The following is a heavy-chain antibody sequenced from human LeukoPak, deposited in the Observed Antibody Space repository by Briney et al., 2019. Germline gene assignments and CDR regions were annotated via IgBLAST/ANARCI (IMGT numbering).Heavy chain of an antibody. Sequence: SETLSLTCTVSGASMNSFYWTWIRQPAGKGLEWIGRIYARSTNYSPSLKSRVTISLDTSKNQFSLKLSSVTAADTAVYYCARDRDGYTGYVSDYWGQGTLVTVSS. CDR3: ARDRDGYTGYVSDY. V-gene: IGHV4-4*07. J-gene: IGHJ4*02. CDR2: IYARST. D-gene: IGHD5-12*01. CDR1: GASMNSFY.